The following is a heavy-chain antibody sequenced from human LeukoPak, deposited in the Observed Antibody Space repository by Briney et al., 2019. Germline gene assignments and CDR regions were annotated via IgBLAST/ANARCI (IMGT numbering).Heavy chain of an antibody. CDR2: IDTNTGNP. J-gene: IGHJ4*02. CDR3: TRGSGPMGNDY. Sequence: VASVKVSCKASGYTFITYVMNWVRQAPGQGLEWMGWIDTNTGNPTYAQGFTGRFVFSLDTSVSTAYLQISSLKAEDTAVYYCTRGSGPMGNDYWGQGTLVTVSS. V-gene: IGHV7-4-1*02. D-gene: IGHD4-23*01. CDR1: GYTFITYV.